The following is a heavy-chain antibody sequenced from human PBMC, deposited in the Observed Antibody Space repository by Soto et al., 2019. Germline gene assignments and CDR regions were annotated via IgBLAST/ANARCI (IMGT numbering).Heavy chain of an antibody. V-gene: IGHV3-15*01. CDR2: IKSKTKGGTT. Sequence: RKLPFAASGVTFSKIRMPWVRQAPGKGLEWVGRIKSKTKGGTTDYAAPVKGRFTISRDDSNNTLYLQMNGLKTEDTDLYYCTTTRDPNDYRGRGTRVTV. CDR1: GVTFSKIR. CDR3: TTTRDPNDY. J-gene: IGHJ4*01.